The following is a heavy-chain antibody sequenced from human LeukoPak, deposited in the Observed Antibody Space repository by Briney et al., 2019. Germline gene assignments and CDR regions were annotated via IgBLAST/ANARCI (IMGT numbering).Heavy chain of an antibody. CDR3: AREGRVSGYDFDC. D-gene: IGHD5-12*01. Sequence: GGSLRLSCAASGFTFSSYSMNWVRQAPGKGLEWVSYISSSSSTIYYADSVMGRFTISRDNAKNSLYLQMNSLRAEDTAVYYCAREGRVSGYDFDCWGQGTLVTVSS. CDR1: GFTFSSYS. V-gene: IGHV3-48*04. J-gene: IGHJ4*02. CDR2: ISSSSSTI.